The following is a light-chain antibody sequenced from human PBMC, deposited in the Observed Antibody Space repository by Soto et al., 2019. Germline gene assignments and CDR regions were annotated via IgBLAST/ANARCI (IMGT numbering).Light chain of an antibody. CDR3: QHGYSTPVFT. Sequence: DIQMTQSPSSLSASVGDRVTITCRASQSISSYLNWYQQKPGKAPKLLTYAASNLQSGVPPRFSGSGPGTDFTLTISSLQPEDFATYYCQHGYSTPVFTFGPGTKVDIK. J-gene: IGKJ3*01. V-gene: IGKV1-39*01. CDR1: QSISSY. CDR2: AAS.